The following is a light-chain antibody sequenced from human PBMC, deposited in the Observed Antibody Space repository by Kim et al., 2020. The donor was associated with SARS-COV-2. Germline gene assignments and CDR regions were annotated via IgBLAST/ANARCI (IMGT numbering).Light chain of an antibody. CDR1: RVTNNY. J-gene: IGKJ5*01. Sequence: ASVGDSVPISCRSSRVTNNYLAWFQQKPGKAPKALIYAASSLQSWVPSRFIGSGSGTDFTLTINYLLPEDFATYYCQQYKTYPITFGQGTRLEIK. CDR2: AAS. V-gene: IGKV1-16*01. CDR3: QQYKTYPIT.